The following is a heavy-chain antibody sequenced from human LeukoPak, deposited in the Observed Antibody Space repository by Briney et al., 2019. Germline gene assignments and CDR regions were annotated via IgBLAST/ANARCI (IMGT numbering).Heavy chain of an antibody. CDR2: INTSGST. CDR3: ARLDNYLFDY. D-gene: IGHD2/OR15-2a*01. CDR1: GGSFSAYY. J-gene: IGHJ4*02. Sequence: SETLSLNCAVYGGSFSAYYWTWIRQLPGKGLEWIGDINTSGSTNYNPSLKSRVTISVDTSKSQFSLTLTSVTAADTAVYYCARLDNYLFDYWGQGSLVTVSP. V-gene: IGHV4-34*01.